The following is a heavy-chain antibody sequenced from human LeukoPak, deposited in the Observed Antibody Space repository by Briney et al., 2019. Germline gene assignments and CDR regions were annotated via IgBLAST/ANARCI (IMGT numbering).Heavy chain of an antibody. Sequence: GRSLRLPCTASGFTFGDYAMSWVRQAPGKGLEWVGSIRSKAYGGTTEYAASVKGRFTISRDDSKSIAYLQMNSLKTEDTAVYYCTRDIRTYYYGSGSYWGQGTLVTVSS. J-gene: IGHJ4*02. V-gene: IGHV3-49*04. D-gene: IGHD3-10*01. CDR1: GFTFGDYA. CDR3: TRDIRTYYYGSGSY. CDR2: IRSKAYGGTT.